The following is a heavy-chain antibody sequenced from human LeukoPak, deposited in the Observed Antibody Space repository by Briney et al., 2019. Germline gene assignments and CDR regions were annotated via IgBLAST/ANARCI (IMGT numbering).Heavy chain of an antibody. V-gene: IGHV5-51*01. CDR1: GYSFTSYW. J-gene: IGHJ4*02. D-gene: IGHD3-10*01. CDR3: ARRGNYYGSGSYSDY. Sequence: GESLKISCKGYGYSFTSYWIGWVRQMPGKGLEWMGIIYPGDSDTRYSPSFQGQVTISADKSISTAYLQWSSLKASDTAMYYCARRGNYYGSGSYSDYWGQGTLVTVSS. CDR2: IYPGDSDT.